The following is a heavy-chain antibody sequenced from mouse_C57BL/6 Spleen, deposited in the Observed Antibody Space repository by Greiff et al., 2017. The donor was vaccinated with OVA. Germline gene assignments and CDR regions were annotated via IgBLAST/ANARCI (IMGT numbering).Heavy chain of an antibody. D-gene: IGHD1-1*01. V-gene: IGHV2-2*01. CDR2: IWSGGST. Sequence: VHLVESGPGLVQPSQSLSITCTVSGFSLTSYGVHWVRQSPGKGLEWLGVIWSGGSTDYNAAFISRLSISKDNSKSQVFFKMNSLQADDTAIYYCARGDYYGSSYYFDDWGQGTTLTVSS. CDR3: ARGDYYGSSYYFDD. CDR1: GFSLTSYG. J-gene: IGHJ2*01.